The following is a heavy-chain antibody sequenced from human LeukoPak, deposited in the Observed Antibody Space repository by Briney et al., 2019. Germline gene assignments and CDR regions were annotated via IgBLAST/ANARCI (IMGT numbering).Heavy chain of an antibody. CDR3: AELGITMIGGV. V-gene: IGHV3-48*03. CDR2: ISRSAVTI. CDR1: GFTFSSYE. J-gene: IGHJ6*04. Sequence: PGGSLRLSCAASGFTFSSYEMNWVRQAPGKGLEWISSISRSAVTIYYADSVKGRFTISRDNAKNSPYLQMNSLRAEDTAVYYCAELGITMIGGVWGKGTTVTISS. D-gene: IGHD3-10*02.